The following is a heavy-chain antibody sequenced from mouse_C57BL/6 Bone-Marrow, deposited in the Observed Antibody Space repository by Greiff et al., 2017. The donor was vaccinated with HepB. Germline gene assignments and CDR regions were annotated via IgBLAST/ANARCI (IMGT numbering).Heavy chain of an antibody. V-gene: IGHV1-47*01. CDR3: ARDYYGSSYPFYYAMGY. CDR2: FHPYNDDT. CDR1: GYTFTTYP. Sequence: VQLQQSGAELVKPGASVKMSCKASGYTFTTYPIEWMKQNHGKSLEWIGNFHPYNDDTKYNEKFKGKATLTVEKSSSTVYLELSRLTSDDSAVYYCARDYYGSSYPFYYAMGYWGQGTSVTVSS. D-gene: IGHD1-1*01. J-gene: IGHJ4*01.